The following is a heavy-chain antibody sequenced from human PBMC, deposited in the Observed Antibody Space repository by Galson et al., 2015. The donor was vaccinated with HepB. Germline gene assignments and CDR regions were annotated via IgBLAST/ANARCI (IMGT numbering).Heavy chain of an antibody. V-gene: IGHV2-70*11. J-gene: IGHJ4*02. D-gene: IGHD2-21*01. CDR2: IDWDDAK. CDR1: GFSLSTSGMC. Sequence: PALVKPTQTLTLTCSFSGFSLSTSGMCVSWIRQPPGKALEWLARIDWDDAKYYSTSLKTRLTISKDTSKYQVVLTMTNMDPVDTATYYCARERGWGYDYWGQGTLVTVSS. CDR3: ARERGWGYDY.